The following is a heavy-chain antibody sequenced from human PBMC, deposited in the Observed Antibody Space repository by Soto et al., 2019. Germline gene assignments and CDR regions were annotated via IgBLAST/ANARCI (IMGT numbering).Heavy chain of an antibody. J-gene: IGHJ4*02. CDR3: AREGIYDSSGYLDY. CDR1: GGSISSYY. D-gene: IGHD3-22*01. CDR2: IYYSGST. Sequence: SETLSLTCTVSGGSISSYYWSWIRQPPGKGLEWIGYIYYSGSTNYNPSLKSRVTISVDTSKNQFSLKLSSVTAADTAVYYCAREGIYDSSGYLDYWGQGTLVTVSS. V-gene: IGHV4-59*01.